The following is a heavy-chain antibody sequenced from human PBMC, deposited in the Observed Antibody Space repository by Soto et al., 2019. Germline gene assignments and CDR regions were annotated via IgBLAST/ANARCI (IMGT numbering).Heavy chain of an antibody. V-gene: IGHV3-33*01. J-gene: IGHJ6*02. CDR3: AREKAHCSGGSCYSPGTDYYYYYGMDV. CDR2: IWYDGSNK. D-gene: IGHD2-15*01. Sequence: PGGSLRLSCAASGFTFSSYGMHWVRQAPGKGLEWVAVIWYDGSNKYYADSVKGRFTISRDNSKNTLYLQMNSLRAEDTAVYYCAREKAHCSGGSCYSPGTDYYYYYGMDVWGQGTTVTVSS. CDR1: GFTFSSYG.